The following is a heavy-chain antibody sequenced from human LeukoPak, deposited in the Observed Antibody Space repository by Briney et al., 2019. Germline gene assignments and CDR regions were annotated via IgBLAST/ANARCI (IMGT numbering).Heavy chain of an antibody. Sequence: GGSLRLSCAASGFTFSSYSMNWVRPAPGKGLEWVSSISSSSSYIYYADSVKGRFTISRDKAKNSLYLQMNSLRAEDTAVYYCARDPYDSSGYYYVRYYYYGMDVWGQGTTVTVSS. CDR3: ARDPYDSSGYYYVRYYYYGMDV. V-gene: IGHV3-21*01. CDR2: ISSSSSYI. D-gene: IGHD3-22*01. CDR1: GFTFSSYS. J-gene: IGHJ6*02.